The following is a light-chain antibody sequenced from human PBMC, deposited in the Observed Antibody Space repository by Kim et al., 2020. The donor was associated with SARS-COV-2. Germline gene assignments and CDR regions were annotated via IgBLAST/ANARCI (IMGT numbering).Light chain of an antibody. CDR2: GAS. J-gene: IGKJ4*01. CDR3: QHYNKWPPLT. Sequence: DILMTHSPATLSVSPGERATLSCRASQSISNNLAWYQQKPGQAPRLLIYGASTRATAIPARFSGSGSGTEFTLTISSLQSEDFAVYYCQHYNKWPPLTFGGGTKVDIK. V-gene: IGKV3-15*01. CDR1: QSISNN.